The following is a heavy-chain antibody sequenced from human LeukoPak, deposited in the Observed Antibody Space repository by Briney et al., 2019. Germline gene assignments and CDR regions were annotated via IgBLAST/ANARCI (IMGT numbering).Heavy chain of an antibody. Sequence: GGSLRLSCAASGFSLSDFGTHWVRQAPGKGLEWVAFIRYDGSNKYYADSVKGRFTISRDNSKNTLYLQMNSLRAEDTAVYYCARDPAGIAGPVGWYFDLWGRGTLVTVSS. D-gene: IGHD6-13*01. CDR2: IRYDGSNK. V-gene: IGHV3-30*02. J-gene: IGHJ2*01. CDR1: GFSLSDFG. CDR3: ARDPAGIAGPVGWYFDL.